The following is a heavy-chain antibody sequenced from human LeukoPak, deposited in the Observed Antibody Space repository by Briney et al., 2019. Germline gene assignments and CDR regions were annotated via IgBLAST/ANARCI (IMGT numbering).Heavy chain of an antibody. CDR1: GGTFSSYA. J-gene: IGHJ3*02. CDR2: INPNSGGT. D-gene: IGHD1-26*01. Sequence: GASVKVSCKASGGTFSSYAISWVRQAPGQGLEWMGWINPNSGGTNYAQKFQGRVTMTRDTSISTAYMELSRLRSDDTAVYYCARVGASDAFDIWGQGTMVTVSS. V-gene: IGHV1-2*02. CDR3: ARVGASDAFDI.